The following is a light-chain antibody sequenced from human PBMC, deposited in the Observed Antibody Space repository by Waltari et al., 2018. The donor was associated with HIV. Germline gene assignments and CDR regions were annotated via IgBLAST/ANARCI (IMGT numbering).Light chain of an antibody. Sequence: EIVLPQSPGTLSLSPGARATLSCRASQSVGSRNHLAWYQQRPGQTLRLLIYDASNRATGIPDRFSGSGSGTDFTLTITSLEPEDFAVYYCQQYGNSPLFTFGPGTKVDIK. J-gene: IGKJ3*01. CDR2: DAS. V-gene: IGKV3-20*01. CDR3: QQYGNSPLFT. CDR1: QSVGSRN.